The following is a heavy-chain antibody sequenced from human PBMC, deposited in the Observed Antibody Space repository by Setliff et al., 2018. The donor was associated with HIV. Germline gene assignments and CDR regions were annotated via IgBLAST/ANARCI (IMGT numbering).Heavy chain of an antibody. V-gene: IGHV1-2*06. CDR2: INPNTGDT. CDR1: GYTFTGYY. CDR3: ARDLRNSNTLFGVLNFVFDL. D-gene: IGHD3-3*01. J-gene: IGHJ4*02. Sequence: GASVKVSCKASGYTFTGYYMHWVRQAPGQGLEWMGRINPNTGDTNFAQMFQDRVTMTRDTSIATAYMGLKRLKSDDTAVYYCARDLRNSNTLFGVLNFVFDLWGQGTLVTVSS.